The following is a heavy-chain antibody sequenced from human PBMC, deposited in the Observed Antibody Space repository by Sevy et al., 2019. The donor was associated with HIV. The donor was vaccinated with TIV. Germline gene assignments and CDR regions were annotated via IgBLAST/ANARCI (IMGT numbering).Heavy chain of an antibody. CDR3: ARDLVGYYASSGFCNWFDP. D-gene: IGHD3-22*01. Sequence: ASVKVSCKASGGTFSSYAISWVRQAPGQGLEWMGGIIPIFGTANYAQKFQGRVTITADESTSTAYMELSSLRSEDTAAYYCARDLVGYYASSGFCNWFDPWGQGTLVTVSS. CDR1: GGTFSSYA. V-gene: IGHV1-69*13. J-gene: IGHJ5*02. CDR2: IIPIFGTA.